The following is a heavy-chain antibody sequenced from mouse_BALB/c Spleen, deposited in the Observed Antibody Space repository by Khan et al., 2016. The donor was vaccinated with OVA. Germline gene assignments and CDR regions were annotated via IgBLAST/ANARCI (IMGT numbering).Heavy chain of an antibody. J-gene: IGHJ3*01. CDR1: GFTFSSYS. CDR3: ASHLTGSFVY. V-gene: IGHV5-6*01. Sequence: EVELVESGGDLVKPGGSLKLSCAASGFTFSSYSMSWVRQTPDKRLEWVTTISSVGDYTYYTDSVKGRLNLSRDNAKNTLYLQISSLKSEDTAMYYWASHLTGSFVYWGQGTLVTVSA. CDR2: ISSVGDYT. D-gene: IGHD4-1*01.